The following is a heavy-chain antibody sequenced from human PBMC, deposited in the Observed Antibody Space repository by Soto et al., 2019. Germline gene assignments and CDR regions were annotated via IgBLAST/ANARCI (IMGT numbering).Heavy chain of an antibody. CDR2: LYYSGST. V-gene: IGHV4-30-4*01. CDR3: SSNSYRYTFYDY. D-gene: IGHD5-18*01. CDR1: GGSISSGDYY. Sequence: QVQLQESGPGLVKPSQTLSLTCTVSGGSISSGDYYWSWIRQPPGKGLEWIGYLYYSGSTYYNPSLKSRVTISIDTFKNQFSLKLSSVTAADTAVYYCSSNSYRYTFYDYWGQGTLVTVSS. J-gene: IGHJ4*02.